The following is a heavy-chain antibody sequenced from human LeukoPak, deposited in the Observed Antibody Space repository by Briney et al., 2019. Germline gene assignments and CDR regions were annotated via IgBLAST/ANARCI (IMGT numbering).Heavy chain of an antibody. CDR2: ISSYNGNT. J-gene: IGHJ6*03. CDR3: ARLMKSAGMYYYYYYYMDV. Sequence: ASVKVSCKASGYTFSSDGISWVRQAPGQGLEWMGWISSYNGNTKYAEKLQGRVTMTTDTSTSTAYMELRSLRSDDTAVYYCARLMKSAGMYYYYYYYMDVWGKGTTVTVSS. V-gene: IGHV1-18*01. D-gene: IGHD6-19*01. CDR1: GYTFSSDG.